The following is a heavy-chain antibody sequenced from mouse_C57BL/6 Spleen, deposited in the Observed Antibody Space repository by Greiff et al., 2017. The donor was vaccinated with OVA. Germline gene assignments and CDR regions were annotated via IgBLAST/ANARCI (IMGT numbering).Heavy chain of an antibody. CDR2: INPKYGTT. J-gene: IGHJ2*01. V-gene: IGHV1-39*01. CDR3: ARATTVVVGLFDY. Sequence: EVQLQQSGPELVKPGASVKISCKASGYSFTDYNMNWVKQSNGKSLEWIGVINPKYGTTSYNQKFKGKATLTADQSSSTAYMQLHSLTSEDSAVYYGARATTVVVGLFDYWGQGTTLTVSS. CDR1: GYSFTDYN. D-gene: IGHD1-1*01.